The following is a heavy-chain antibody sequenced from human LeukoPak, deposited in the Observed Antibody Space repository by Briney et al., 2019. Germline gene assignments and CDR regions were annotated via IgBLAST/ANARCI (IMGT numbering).Heavy chain of an antibody. Sequence: SETLSLTCDLYGESLSGYCWTWIRQTPGKGLEWIGHMNHLMTTNYNPSLESRVTISLDTSKSQFSLNLTSVTAADTAIYYCTRGWKTYDFLSSSPGGYFDYWSQGTLVTVSS. J-gene: IGHJ4*02. D-gene: IGHD3-3*01. V-gene: IGHV4-34*01. CDR1: GESLSGYC. CDR2: MNHLMTT. CDR3: TRGWKTYDFLSSSPGGYFDY.